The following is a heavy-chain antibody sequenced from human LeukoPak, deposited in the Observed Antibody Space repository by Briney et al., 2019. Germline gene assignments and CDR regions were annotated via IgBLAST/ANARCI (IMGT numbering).Heavy chain of an antibody. D-gene: IGHD3-22*01. CDR1: GSIFTSYW. V-gene: IGHV5-51*01. J-gene: IGHJ3*02. Sequence: GESLQISCQGSGSIFTSYWIGWVRQLPGKGLEWMGIIYPGDSDTRYSPSFQGQVTISADKSISTAYLQWSSLKASDTAMYYCARGSSSGYPAFDIWGQGTMVTVSS. CDR2: IYPGDSDT. CDR3: ARGSSSGYPAFDI.